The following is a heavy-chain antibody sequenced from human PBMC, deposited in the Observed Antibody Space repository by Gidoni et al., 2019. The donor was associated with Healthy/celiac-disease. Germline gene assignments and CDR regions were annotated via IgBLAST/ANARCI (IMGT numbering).Heavy chain of an antibody. CDR3: ARTTTYYYDSSGYYWSFQH. CDR1: GYTFPRYY. D-gene: IGHD3-22*01. CDR2: INPSGGST. J-gene: IGHJ1*01. V-gene: IGHV1-46*01. Sequence: QVQLVQSGAEVKKPGASVKVSCTASGYTFPRYYIHWVRQAPGQGPEWMGIINPSGGSTSYAQKFQGRVTMTRDTSTSTVYMELSSLRSEDTAVYYCARTTTYYYDSSGYYWSFQHWGQGTLVTVSS.